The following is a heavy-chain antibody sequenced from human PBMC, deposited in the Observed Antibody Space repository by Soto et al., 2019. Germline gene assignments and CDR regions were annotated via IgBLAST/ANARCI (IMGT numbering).Heavy chain of an antibody. CDR2: IYYSGSA. J-gene: IGHJ6*02. CDR3: ARGSYDIYYGMDV. D-gene: IGHD3-9*01. Sequence: SETLSLTCTVSGGSISSGGYYWSWIRQHPGKGLEWIGYIYYSGSAYYNPSLKSRVTISVDTSKNQFSLKLSSVTAADTAVYYCARGSYDIYYGMDVWGQGTTVTVSS. V-gene: IGHV4-31*03. CDR1: GGSISSGGYY.